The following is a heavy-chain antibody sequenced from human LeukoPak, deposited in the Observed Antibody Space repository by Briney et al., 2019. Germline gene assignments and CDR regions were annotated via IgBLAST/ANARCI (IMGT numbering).Heavy chain of an antibody. CDR2: ISGSGGGT. CDR3: ARVSRRDGYTFDY. J-gene: IGHJ4*02. D-gene: IGHD5-24*01. V-gene: IGHV3-23*01. CDR1: GFTFSSYA. Sequence: GGSLRLSCAASGFTFSSYAMNWVRQAPGKGLEWVSAISGSGGGTYFADSVKGRFTISRDNSKNTLFLQMNSLRAEDTAIYYCARVSRRDGYTFDYWGQGTLVTVSS.